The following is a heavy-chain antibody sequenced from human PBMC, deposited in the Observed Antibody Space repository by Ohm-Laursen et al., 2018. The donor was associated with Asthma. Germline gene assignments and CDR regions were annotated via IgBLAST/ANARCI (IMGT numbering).Heavy chain of an antibody. CDR3: ARKAGSCITSNCYSLDF. CDR1: GYTFIGYD. V-gene: IGHV1-2*06. Sequence: ASVKVSCKASGYTFIGYDMHWVRQAPGQGLEWMGRINPKSGGTDYAQKFQGRVTMTGDTSITTAYLELSGLASEDTAVYYCARKAGSCITSNCYSLDFWGQGTLVTVSS. J-gene: IGHJ4*02. CDR2: INPKSGGT. D-gene: IGHD2-15*01.